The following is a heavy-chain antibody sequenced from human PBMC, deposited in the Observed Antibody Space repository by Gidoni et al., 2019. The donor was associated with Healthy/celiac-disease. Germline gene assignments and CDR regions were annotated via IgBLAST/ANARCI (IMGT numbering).Heavy chain of an antibody. D-gene: IGHD3-3*01. CDR3: AKVIDYDFCHLDV. V-gene: IGHV3-23*01. Sequence: EVQLLESGGGLVQLGGSLRLSCSASGFTFSSYAMSWVRQAPGKGLEWVSAISGSGGSTYYADSVKGRFTISRDNSKNTLYLQMNSLRAEDTAVYYCAKVIDYDFCHLDVWGQGTTVTVSS. CDR2: ISGSGGST. J-gene: IGHJ6*02. CDR1: GFTFSSYA.